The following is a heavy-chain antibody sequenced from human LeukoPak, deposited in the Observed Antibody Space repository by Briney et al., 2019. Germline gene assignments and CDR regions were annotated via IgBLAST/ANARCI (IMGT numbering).Heavy chain of an antibody. Sequence: KTGGSLRLSCAASGFTFGDYYMSWIRQAPGKGLEWVSYISSSGSTIYYADSVKGRFTISGDNAKNSLYLQMNSLRAEDTAVYCCARDGVGATGSYYFDYWGQGTLVTVSS. CDR3: ARDGVGATGSYYFDY. V-gene: IGHV3-11*01. CDR2: ISSSGSTI. J-gene: IGHJ4*02. D-gene: IGHD1-26*01. CDR1: GFTFGDYY.